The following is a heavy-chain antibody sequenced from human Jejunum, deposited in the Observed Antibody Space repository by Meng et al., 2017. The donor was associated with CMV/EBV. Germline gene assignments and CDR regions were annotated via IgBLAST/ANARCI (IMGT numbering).Heavy chain of an antibody. CDR1: GFTLSSSE. Sequence: CVASGFTLSSSEMNWVRQATGKGLEWVAYITGGGNTKYYADSVKGRFTISRDNAKSSLYLQMNSLRAEDAAVYYCARLNLAAFYSWSQGALVTVSS. V-gene: IGHV3-48*03. CDR3: ARLNLAAFYS. D-gene: IGHD2/OR15-2a*01. CDR2: ITGGGNTK. J-gene: IGHJ5*02.